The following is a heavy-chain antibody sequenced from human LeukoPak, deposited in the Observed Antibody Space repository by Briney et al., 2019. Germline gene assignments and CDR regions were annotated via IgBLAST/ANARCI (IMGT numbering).Heavy chain of an antibody. J-gene: IGHJ3*02. Sequence: SETLSLTCTVSGGSISSYYWSWIRQPPGKGLEWIGYIYYSGSTNYNPSLKSRVTISVDTSKNQFSLKLSSVTAADTAVCYCARVLVRRSRPDAFDIWGQGTMVTVSS. CDR1: GGSISSYY. V-gene: IGHV4-59*01. CDR3: ARVLVRRSRPDAFDI. CDR2: IYYSGST. D-gene: IGHD2-2*01.